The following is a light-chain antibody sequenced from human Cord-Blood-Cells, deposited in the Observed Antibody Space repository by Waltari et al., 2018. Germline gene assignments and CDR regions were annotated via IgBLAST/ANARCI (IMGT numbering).Light chain of an antibody. CDR3: QQRSNWPPPT. Sequence: EIVLTQSPATLSLSPGERATLSCRASQSVSSYLAWYQQQPGQAPRLLIYDASNRATGISARFSGSGSGTDFTLTISSLEPEDFAVYYCQQRSNWPPPTFGQGTRLEIK. CDR2: DAS. J-gene: IGKJ5*01. V-gene: IGKV3-11*01. CDR1: QSVSSY.